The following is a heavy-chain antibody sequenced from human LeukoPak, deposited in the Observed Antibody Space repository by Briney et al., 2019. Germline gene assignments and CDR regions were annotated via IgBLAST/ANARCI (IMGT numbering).Heavy chain of an antibody. V-gene: IGHV3-64D*09. D-gene: IGHD6-6*01. CDR3: VKDRGGGFGSSPAQYDAFDI. J-gene: IGHJ3*02. Sequence: SGGSLRLSCSASGFTFSSYAMHWVRQAPGKGLEYVSAISSNGGSTYYADSVKGRFTISRDNSKNTLYLQMSSPRVEDTAVYYCVKDRGGGFGSSPAQYDAFDIWGQGTMVTVSS. CDR2: ISSNGGST. CDR1: GFTFSSYA.